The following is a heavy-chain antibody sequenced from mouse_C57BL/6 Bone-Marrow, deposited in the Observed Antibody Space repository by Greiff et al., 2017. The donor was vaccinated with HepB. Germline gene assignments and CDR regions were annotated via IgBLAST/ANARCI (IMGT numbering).Heavy chain of an antibody. CDR1: GFTFSDFY. CDR2: SRNKANDYTT. J-gene: IGHJ1*03. Sequence: EVKLMDSGGGLVQSGRSLRLSCATSGFTFSDFYMEWVRQAPGKGLEWIAASRNKANDYTTAYSASVKGRFIVSRDTSQSILYLQMNALRAEDTAIYYCARDGGITTAHWYFDVWGTGTTVTVSS. D-gene: IGHD1-2*01. V-gene: IGHV7-1*01. CDR3: ARDGGITTAHWYFDV.